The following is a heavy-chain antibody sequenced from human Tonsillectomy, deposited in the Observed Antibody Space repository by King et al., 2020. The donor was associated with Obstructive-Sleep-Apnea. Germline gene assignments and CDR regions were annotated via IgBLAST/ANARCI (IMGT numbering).Heavy chain of an antibody. CDR2: ISSSSSTI. J-gene: IGHJ5*02. V-gene: IGHV3-48*04. Sequence: DVQLVESGGGLIQPGGALRLSCAASGFTFSSYSMNWFRQAPGKGLEGVSYISSSSSTIYYADSVKGRFTTSRDNAKNTLYLQMNSLRAEDTAVYYCAREKKTDYYDSSGYYPWGQGTLVTVSS. D-gene: IGHD3-22*01. CDR1: GFTFSSYS. CDR3: AREKKTDYYDSSGYYP.